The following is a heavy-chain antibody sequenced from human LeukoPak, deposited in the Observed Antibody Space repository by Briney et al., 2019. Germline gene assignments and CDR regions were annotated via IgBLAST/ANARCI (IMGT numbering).Heavy chain of an antibody. J-gene: IGHJ4*02. Sequence: GGSLRLSCAASGFTFSSSWMTWVRQAPGKGLEWVAHINEDGSDKYYVDSVTGRFSISRDNTKNSLYLQMNSLRAEDTALYYCARGTLKAAATDFDYWGQGTLVTVSS. D-gene: IGHD6-13*01. CDR3: ARGTLKAAATDFDY. CDR1: GFTFSSSW. V-gene: IGHV3-7*05. CDR2: INEDGSDK.